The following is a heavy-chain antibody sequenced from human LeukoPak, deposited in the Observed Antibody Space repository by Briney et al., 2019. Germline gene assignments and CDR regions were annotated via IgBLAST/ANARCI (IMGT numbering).Heavy chain of an antibody. CDR2: INPNSGGT. J-gene: IGHJ4*02. Sequence: PGASVKVSCKASGYTFTGYYMHWVRQAPGQGLEWMGWINPNSGGTNYAQKFQGWVTMTRDTSISTAYMELSRLRSDDTAVYYCARAGIVVGKEFFDYWGRGTLVTVSS. V-gene: IGHV1-2*04. CDR3: ARAGIVVGKEFFDY. D-gene: IGHD2-21*01. CDR1: GYTFTGYY.